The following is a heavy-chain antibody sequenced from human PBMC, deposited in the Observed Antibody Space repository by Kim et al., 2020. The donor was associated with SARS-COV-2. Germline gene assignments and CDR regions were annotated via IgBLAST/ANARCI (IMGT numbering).Heavy chain of an antibody. J-gene: IGHJ4*02. CDR3: ARGDYYGSGSYYNRGY. CDR2: IWYDGSNK. D-gene: IGHD3-10*01. CDR1: GFTFSSYG. Sequence: GGSLRLSCAASGFTFSSYGMHWVRQAPGKGLEWVAVIWYDGSNKYYADSVKGRFTISRDNSKNTLYLQMNSLRAEDTAVYYCARGDYYGSGSYYNRGYWGQGTLVTVSS. V-gene: IGHV3-33*01.